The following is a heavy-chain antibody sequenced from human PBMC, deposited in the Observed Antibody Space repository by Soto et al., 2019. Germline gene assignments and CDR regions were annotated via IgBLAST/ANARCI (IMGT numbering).Heavy chain of an antibody. CDR2: MYYSGST. V-gene: IGHV4-39*01. CDR1: GGPIGSSPYY. CDR3: ARHIHNYGMDV. D-gene: IGHD2-2*02. J-gene: IGHJ6*02. Sequence: SETLSLTCTVSGGPIGSSPYYCAWIRQPPGKGLEWIGLMYYSGSTYYNPSLKSRVTISVDTSKTQFSLKLTSVTAADTAVYYCARHIHNYGMDVWGQGTTVTVSS.